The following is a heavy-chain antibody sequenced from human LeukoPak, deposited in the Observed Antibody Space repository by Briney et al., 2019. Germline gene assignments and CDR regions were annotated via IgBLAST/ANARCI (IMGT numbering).Heavy chain of an antibody. Sequence: SETLSLTCAVYGGSFSGYYWSWIRQPPGKGLEWIGYIYYSGSTNYNPSHKSRVTISVDTSKNQFSLKLSSVTAADTAVYYCARDDGAKAVGAGNYYYYMDVWGKGTTVTVSS. CDR3: ARDDGAKAVGAGNYYYYMDV. CDR1: GGSFSGYY. J-gene: IGHJ6*03. V-gene: IGHV4-59*01. D-gene: IGHD1-26*01. CDR2: IYYSGST.